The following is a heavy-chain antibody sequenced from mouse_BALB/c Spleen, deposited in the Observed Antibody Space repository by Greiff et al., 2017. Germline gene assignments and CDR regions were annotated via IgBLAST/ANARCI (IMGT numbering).Heavy chain of an antibody. J-gene: IGHJ2*01. CDR2: IYPSDSYT. CDR3: TTYYRYPYYFDY. CDR1: GYTFTSYW. V-gene: IGHV1-69*02. D-gene: IGHD2-14*01. Sequence: QVQLQQSGAELVRPGASVKLSCKASGYTFTSYWINWVKQRPGQGLEWIGNIYPSDSYTNYNQKFKDKATLTVDKSSSTAYMQLSSPTSEDSAVYYCTTYYRYPYYFDYWGQGTTLTVSS.